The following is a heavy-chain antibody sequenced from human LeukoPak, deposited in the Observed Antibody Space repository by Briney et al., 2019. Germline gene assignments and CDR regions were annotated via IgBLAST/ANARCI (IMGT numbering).Heavy chain of an antibody. Sequence: PGGSLRLSCAASRFTSADYAMHLVRQAPGTGVEWVSGISWNSVSIGYADSVNGHVTISRDKDKTSLYLQMNSLRAEDTAMYYYERGSWDDESDYFDYWGQGTLVTVSS. CDR2: ISWNSVSI. CDR3: ERGSWDDESDYFDY. J-gene: IGHJ4*02. CDR1: RFTSADYA. D-gene: IGHD1-26*01. V-gene: IGHV3-9*02.